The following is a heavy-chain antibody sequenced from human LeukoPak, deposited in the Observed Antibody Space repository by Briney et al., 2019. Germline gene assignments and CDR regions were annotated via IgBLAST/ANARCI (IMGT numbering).Heavy chain of an antibody. CDR2: ISWNSGGI. D-gene: IGHD6-13*01. Sequence: PGGSLRLSCAASGFSLDGYAMHWVRQAPGKGLEWVSGISWNSGGIGYADSVKDRFTISRDNGKNSLYLQMNSLRTEDTALYYCVKDTSAGYSNSWSDSWGQGTLVTVSS. CDR1: GFSLDGYA. CDR3: VKDTSAGYSNSWSDS. V-gene: IGHV3-9*01. J-gene: IGHJ5*01.